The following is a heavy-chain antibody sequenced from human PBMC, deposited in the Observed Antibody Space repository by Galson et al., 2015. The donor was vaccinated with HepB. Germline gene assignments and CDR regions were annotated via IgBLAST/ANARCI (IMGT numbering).Heavy chain of an antibody. CDR1: GFTFDDYG. V-gene: IGHV3-20*04. CDR2: INKNGATR. D-gene: IGHD3-10*01. CDR3: ARVASDYGSGSYKAPPDY. J-gene: IGHJ4*02. Sequence: SLRLSCAASGFTFDDYGMNWVRHAPGKGLEWVSGINKNGATRGYADSVKGRFTISRDNAKNSLYLQMNSLPAGDTALYYCARVASDYGSGSYKAPPDYWGQGTLVTVSS.